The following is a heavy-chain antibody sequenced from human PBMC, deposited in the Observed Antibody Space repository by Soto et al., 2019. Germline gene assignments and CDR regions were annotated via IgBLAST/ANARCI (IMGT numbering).Heavy chain of an antibody. D-gene: IGHD2-21*01. J-gene: IGHJ3*02. V-gene: IGHV3-23*01. CDR2: ISGSGGST. Sequence: GGSLRLSCAASGFTFSSYAMSWVRQAPGKGLEWVSAISGSGGSTYYADSVKGRFTISRDNSKNTLYLQMNTLRAEDTSVYYCAKDFGWYCGGDRNLGGCCPLDIWGQGTMVTVSS. CDR3: AKDFGWYCGGDRNLGGCCPLDI. CDR1: GFTFSSYA.